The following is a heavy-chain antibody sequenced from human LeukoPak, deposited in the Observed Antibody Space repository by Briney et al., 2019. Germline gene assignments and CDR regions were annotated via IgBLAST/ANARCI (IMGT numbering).Heavy chain of an antibody. CDR3: ARDTHIVVVTAVSSDY. CDR2: INPNSGGT. D-gene: IGHD2-21*02. J-gene: IGHJ4*02. Sequence: ASVKVSCKASGYTFTGYYMHWVRQAPGQGLEWMGRINPNSGGTNYARKFQGRVTMTRDTSISTAYMELSRLRSDDTAVYYCARDTHIVVVTAVSSDYWGQGTLVTVSS. V-gene: IGHV1-2*06. CDR1: GYTFTGYY.